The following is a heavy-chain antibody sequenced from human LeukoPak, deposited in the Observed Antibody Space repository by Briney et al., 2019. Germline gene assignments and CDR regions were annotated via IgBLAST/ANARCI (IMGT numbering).Heavy chain of an antibody. V-gene: IGHV4-39*01. CDR1: GGSISSSSYY. Sequence: PSETLSLTCTVSGGSISSSSYYWGWIRQPPGKGLEWIGSIYYSGSTYYNPSLKSRVTISVDTSENQFSLKLSSVTAADTAVYYCARLAAAELYYFDYWGQGTLVTVSS. CDR2: IYYSGST. D-gene: IGHD6-13*01. CDR3: ARLAAAELYYFDY. J-gene: IGHJ4*02.